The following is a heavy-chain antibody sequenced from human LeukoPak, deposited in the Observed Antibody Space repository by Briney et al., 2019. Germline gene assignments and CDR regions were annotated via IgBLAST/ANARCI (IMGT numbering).Heavy chain of an antibody. Sequence: PSGTLSLTSAVSGGSISSSNWWSWIRQHPGQGLEWIGYIYYSGSTYYNPSLKSRVTISVDTSKNQFSLKLSSVTAADTAVYYCARYCTNGVCQFDYWGQGTLVTVSS. J-gene: IGHJ4*02. CDR2: IYYSGST. V-gene: IGHV4-31*11. D-gene: IGHD2-8*01. CDR1: GGSISSSNW. CDR3: ARYCTNGVCQFDY.